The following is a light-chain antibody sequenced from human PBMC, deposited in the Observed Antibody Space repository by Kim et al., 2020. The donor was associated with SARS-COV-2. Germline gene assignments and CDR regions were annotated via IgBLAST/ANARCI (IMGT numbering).Light chain of an antibody. J-gene: IGKJ2*01. Sequence: DIQMTQSPSSLSASVGDRVTITCRASQNINNYLNWYQQKPGKAPKFLIYAASSLQTGVPSRFSGSGSGTDFTLTISSLQPEDFATYYCKQSYRTPPTFGQGTKLEIK. CDR2: AAS. CDR3: KQSYRTPPT. CDR1: QNINNY. V-gene: IGKV1-39*01.